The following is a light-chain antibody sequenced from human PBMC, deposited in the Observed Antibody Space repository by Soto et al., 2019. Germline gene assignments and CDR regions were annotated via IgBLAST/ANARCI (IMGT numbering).Light chain of an antibody. J-gene: IGLJ2*01. V-gene: IGLV2-14*01. CDR3: SSYTDSTTRV. CDR2: DVN. Sequence: QSALTQPASVSGSPGQSITISCTGTNNDFAGFHYVSWYQQRPGKAPKLMIYDVNNRPSGVSNRFSGSKSDNTASLTISGLQAEDEADYYCSSYTDSTTRVFGGGTKLTVL. CDR1: NNDFAGFHY.